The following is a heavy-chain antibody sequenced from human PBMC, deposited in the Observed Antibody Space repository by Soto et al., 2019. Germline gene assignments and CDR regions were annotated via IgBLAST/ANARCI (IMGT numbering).Heavy chain of an antibody. CDR1: GFTFSSYW. CDR2: IKQDGSEK. J-gene: IGHJ5*02. CDR3: ARDSRRRYFDWFVFDP. V-gene: IGHV3-7*01. D-gene: IGHD3-9*01. Sequence: GGSLRLSCAASGFTFSSYWMSWVRQAPGKGLEWVANIKQDGSEKYYVDSVKGRFTISRDNAKNSLYLQMNSLRAEDTAVYYCARDSRRRYFDWFVFDPWGQGTLVTVSS.